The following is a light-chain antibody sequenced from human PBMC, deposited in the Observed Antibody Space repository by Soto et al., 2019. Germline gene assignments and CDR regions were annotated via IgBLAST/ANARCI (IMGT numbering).Light chain of an antibody. J-gene: IGKJ5*01. V-gene: IGKV3D-15*01. CDR1: QSLNSQ. CDR2: GVS. Sequence: EIVITQSLATLSVSPGEGVTLSCRASQSLNSQLAWYQQKPGQAPKLLIYGVSSRATGIPARFSGSGSGTEFALTISSLQSEDSAVYYCQQYYTWPITFGQGTRLEIK. CDR3: QQYYTWPIT.